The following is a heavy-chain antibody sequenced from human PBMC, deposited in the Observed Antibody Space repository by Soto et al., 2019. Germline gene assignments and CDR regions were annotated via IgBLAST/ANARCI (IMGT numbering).Heavy chain of an antibody. V-gene: IGHV3-7*01. CDR3: ARDPVGGPLPLDS. J-gene: IGHJ4*02. CDR2: IKQDGSEK. CDR1: GFTFSFYW. D-gene: IGHD1-26*01. Sequence: EVQVVESGGGLVQPGGSLRLSCAASGFTFSFYWMSWVRQAPGKGLEWVASIKQDGSEKYYVDSVKGRFTISRDNAKNSLYLQMNSLRAEDTALYYCARDPVGGPLPLDSWGQGTLVTVSS.